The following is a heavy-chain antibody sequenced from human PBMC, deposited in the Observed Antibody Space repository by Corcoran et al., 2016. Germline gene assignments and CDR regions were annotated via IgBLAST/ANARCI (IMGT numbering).Heavy chain of an antibody. CDR1: GGSFSGYY. CDR3: ARELGYCIGGICYGGTFDS. CDR2: INPSGST. J-gene: IGHJ4*02. V-gene: IGHV4-34*01. Sequence: QQQQWGAGLLKPSQTLSLTCAVYGGSFSGYYWSWIRQPPGKGLEWIGEINPSGSTDYNPSLKSRVTISVDSSKNQLSLRLTSVTAADTAVYYCARELGYCIGGICYGGTFDSWGQGTLVTVSS. D-gene: IGHD2-15*01.